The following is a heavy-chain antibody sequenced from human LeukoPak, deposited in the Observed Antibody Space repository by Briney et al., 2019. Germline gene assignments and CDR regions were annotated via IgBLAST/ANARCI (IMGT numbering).Heavy chain of an antibody. Sequence: GGSLRLSCAASGFTFSNYWMSWVRQAPGKGQEWVANIKQDGSEKYYVDSVKGRFTISRDNAKNSLYLQMNSLRAEDTAVYYCADDAFDVWGQGTMVTVSS. CDR2: IKQDGSEK. V-gene: IGHV3-7*01. CDR3: ADDAFDV. CDR1: GFTFSNYW. J-gene: IGHJ3*01.